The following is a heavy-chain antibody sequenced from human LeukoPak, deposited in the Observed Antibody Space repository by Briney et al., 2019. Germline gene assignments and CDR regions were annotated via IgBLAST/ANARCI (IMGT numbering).Heavy chain of an antibody. CDR3: ARGGCSSTSCYTGGFDY. CDR1: GGPFSGYY. Sequence: SETLSLTCAVYGGPFSGYYWSWIRQPPGKGLEWIGEINHSGSTNYNPSLKSRVTISVDTSKNQFSLKLSSVTAADTAVYYCARGGCSSTSCYTGGFDYWGQGTLVTVSS. D-gene: IGHD2-2*02. V-gene: IGHV4-34*01. CDR2: INHSGST. J-gene: IGHJ4*02.